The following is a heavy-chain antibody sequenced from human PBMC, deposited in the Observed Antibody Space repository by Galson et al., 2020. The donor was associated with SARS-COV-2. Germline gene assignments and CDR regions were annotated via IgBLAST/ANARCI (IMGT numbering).Heavy chain of an antibody. CDR2: IIPIFGTA. J-gene: IGHJ4*02. Sequence: SVQVSCKASAGTFSSYAISWVRQAPGQGLEWMGRIIPIFGTANYAQKFQGRVTITADESTSTAYMVLSSLRAEDTAVYYCARDGDGYDSSGYLYYWGQGTLVTVSS. D-gene: IGHD3-22*01. V-gene: IGHV1-69*13. CDR3: ARDGDGYDSSGYLYY. CDR1: AGTFSSYA.